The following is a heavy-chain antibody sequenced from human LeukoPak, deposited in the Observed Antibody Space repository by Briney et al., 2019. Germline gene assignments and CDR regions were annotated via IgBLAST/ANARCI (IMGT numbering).Heavy chain of an antibody. CDR2: IYYSGIT. CDR1: GGSISSYY. J-gene: IGHJ4*02. CDR3: AREGGSGSYGKNDY. V-gene: IGHV4-59*12. D-gene: IGHD1-26*01. Sequence: SETLSLTCTVSGGSISSYYWSWIRQPPGKGLEYIGYIYYSGITDYNPSLKSRVTISVDTSKNQFSLKLSSVTAADTAVYYCAREGGSGSYGKNDYWGQGTLVTVSS.